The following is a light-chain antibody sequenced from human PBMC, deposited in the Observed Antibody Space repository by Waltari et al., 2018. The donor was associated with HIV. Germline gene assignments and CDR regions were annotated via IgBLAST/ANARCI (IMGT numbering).Light chain of an antibody. Sequence: EIVMTQSPATLSASPGERAVLSCSASQSVSSNLAWYQQTPGQAPRLLIYAASTRATGIPPRFRGSGSGTEFTLNISGLQSEDFAFYYCQQYNSWPPRFTFGPGTKVDFK. J-gene: IGKJ3*01. CDR2: AAS. CDR1: QSVSSN. CDR3: QQYNSWPPRFT. V-gene: IGKV3-15*01.